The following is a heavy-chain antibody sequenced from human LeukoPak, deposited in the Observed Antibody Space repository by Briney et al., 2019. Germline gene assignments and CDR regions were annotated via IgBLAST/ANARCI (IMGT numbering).Heavy chain of an antibody. J-gene: IGHJ4*02. CDR1: GFTFNSYW. CDR2: LISDGSSI. CDR3: ARPDYGDHRFDS. V-gene: IGHV3-74*01. Sequence: GGSLRLSCAASGFTFNSYWMHWVRQAPGKGLVWESRLISDGSSIRYADSVKGRFTISRDNAKNTMYLQMNSLRAEDTAVYYCARPDYGDHRFDSWGQGTLVTVSS. D-gene: IGHD4-17*01.